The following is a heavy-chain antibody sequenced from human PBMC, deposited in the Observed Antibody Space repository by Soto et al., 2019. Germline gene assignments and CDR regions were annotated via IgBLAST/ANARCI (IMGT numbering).Heavy chain of an antibody. CDR2: INHSGST. D-gene: IGHD3-22*01. Sequence: QVQLQQWGAGLLKPSETLSLTCAVYGGSFSGYYWSWIRQPPGKGLEWIGEINHSGSTNYNPSLKSRVTISVDTSKNQFSLELSSVTAAGTAVYYCARGHDSSGYYPTYYFDYWGQGTLVTVYS. J-gene: IGHJ4*02. V-gene: IGHV4-34*01. CDR1: GGSFSGYY. CDR3: ARGHDSSGYYPTYYFDY.